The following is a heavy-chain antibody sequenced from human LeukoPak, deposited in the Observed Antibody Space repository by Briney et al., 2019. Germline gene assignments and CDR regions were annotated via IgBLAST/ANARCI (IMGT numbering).Heavy chain of an antibody. CDR3: ARDPPPIYCSGGSCYSATPLGFDY. CDR1: GFTFSSYE. CDR2: ISSSGSTI. J-gene: IGHJ4*02. D-gene: IGHD2-15*01. V-gene: IGHV3-48*03. Sequence: PGGSLRLSCAASGFTFSSYEMSWVRQAPGKGLEWVSYISSSGSTIYYADSVKGRFTISRDNAKNSLYLQMNSLRAEDTAVYYCARDPPPIYCSGGSCYSATPLGFDYWGQGTLVTVSS.